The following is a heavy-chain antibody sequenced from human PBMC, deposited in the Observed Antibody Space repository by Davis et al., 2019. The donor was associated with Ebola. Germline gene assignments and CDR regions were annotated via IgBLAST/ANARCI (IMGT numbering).Heavy chain of an antibody. V-gene: IGHV4-34*01. Sequence: PSETLSLTCAVYGGFLSGYYWTWTRQSPGKGLEWIGEINHSGRTNYNPSLKSRVTISLDTSKNQFSLKLSSVTAADTGLYYCAVIRGQWLQDWGQGTLVTVSS. CDR1: GGFLSGYY. CDR3: AVIRGQWLQD. CDR2: INHSGRT. J-gene: IGHJ4*02. D-gene: IGHD6-19*01.